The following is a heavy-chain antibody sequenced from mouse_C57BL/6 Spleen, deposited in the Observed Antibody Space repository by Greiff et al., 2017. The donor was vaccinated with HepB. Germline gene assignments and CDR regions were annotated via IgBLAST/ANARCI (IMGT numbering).Heavy chain of an antibody. CDR3: ASPYYYGRSYVDY. CDR1: GFNIKDYY. Sequence: VQLQQSGAELVKPGASVKLSCTASGFNIKDYYMHWVKQRTEQGLEWIGRIDPEDGETKYAPKFQGTATITADTSSNTAYLQLRSRTSEDTAVYYCASPYYYGRSYVDYWGQGTTLTVSS. J-gene: IGHJ2*01. V-gene: IGHV14-2*01. CDR2: IDPEDGET. D-gene: IGHD1-1*01.